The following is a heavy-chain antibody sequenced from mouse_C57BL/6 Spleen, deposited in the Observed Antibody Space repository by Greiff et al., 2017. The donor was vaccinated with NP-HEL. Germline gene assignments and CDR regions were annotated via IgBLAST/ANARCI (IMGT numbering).Heavy chain of an antibody. CDR2: ISSCGDYI. V-gene: IGHV5-9-1*02. J-gene: IGHJ1*03. CDR3: TRAYSSYWYFDV. Sequence: EVMLVESGEGLVKPGGSLKLSCAASGFTFSSYAMSWVRQTPEKRLVWVAYISSCGDYIYYADTVKGRFTISRDTARNTLYLQMSSLKSEDTAMYYCTRAYSSYWYFDVWGTGTTVTVAS. CDR1: GFTFSSYA. D-gene: IGHD2-10*01.